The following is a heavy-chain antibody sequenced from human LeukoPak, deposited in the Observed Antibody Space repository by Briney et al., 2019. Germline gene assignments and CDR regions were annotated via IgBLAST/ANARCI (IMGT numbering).Heavy chain of an antibody. CDR3: GRGDYSSSWYLDH. D-gene: IGHD6-13*01. J-gene: IGHJ4*02. Sequence: QPGESLRLSCAASGFTLTSYAMIWVRQAPGKGLEWISYISTSGSTIYYGDSVEGRFTISRDSAKNSLYLQMNSLRAEDTAVYYCGRGDYSSSWYLDHWGQGTLVTVSS. CDR2: ISTSGSTI. CDR1: GFTLTSYA. V-gene: IGHV3-48*03.